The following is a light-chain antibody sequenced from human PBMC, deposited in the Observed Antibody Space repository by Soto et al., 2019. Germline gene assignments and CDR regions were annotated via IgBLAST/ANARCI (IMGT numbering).Light chain of an antibody. V-gene: IGKV1-39*01. CDR2: AAS. J-gene: IGKJ1*01. Sequence: DIQMTQSPSSLSASVGDRVSIACRASQNINTFLHWYQQKPGKAPKLLVYAASSLQNGVPSRFSGRGSGTDFTLTIFSLQPDDFGIYYCHQYDVWPWTFGQGTKVDIK. CDR1: QNINTF. CDR3: HQYDVWPWT.